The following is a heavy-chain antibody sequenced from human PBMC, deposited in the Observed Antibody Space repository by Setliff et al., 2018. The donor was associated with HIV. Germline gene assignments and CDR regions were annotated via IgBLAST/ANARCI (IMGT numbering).Heavy chain of an antibody. CDR2: IYHSGST. D-gene: IGHD3-22*01. J-gene: IGHJ4*02. V-gene: IGHV4-4*02. CDR1: GGSISSSNW. CDR3: ARTHSGYFPYYFDY. Sequence: PSETLSLTCAVSGGSISSSNWWSWVRQPPGKGLEWIGEIYHSGSTNYNPSLKSRVTISVDKSKNQFSLKLSSVTAADTAVYYCARTHSGYFPYYFDYWGQGTLVTVSS.